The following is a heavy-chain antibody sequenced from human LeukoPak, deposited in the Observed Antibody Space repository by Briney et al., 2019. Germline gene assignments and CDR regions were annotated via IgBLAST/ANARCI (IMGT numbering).Heavy chain of an antibody. V-gene: IGHV3-23*01. CDR3: AKERVVGETGTVGFDF. Sequence: GGSLRLSCVASGFTFSNCPMSWVRQAPGQGLEWVTAISGSGANTYYSDSVRGRFTVSRDNSRNTLYVQMNNLRADDTAVYYCAKERVVGETGTVGFDFWGQGALVTVSS. CDR1: GFTFSNCP. J-gene: IGHJ4*02. CDR2: ISGSGANT. D-gene: IGHD4-23*01.